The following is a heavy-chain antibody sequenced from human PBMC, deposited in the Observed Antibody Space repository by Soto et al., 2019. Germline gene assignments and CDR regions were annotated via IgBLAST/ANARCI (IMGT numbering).Heavy chain of an antibody. J-gene: IGHJ3*02. V-gene: IGHV3-48*01. Sequence: GGSLRLSCAASGFTFSSYSMNWVRQAPGKGLEWVSYISSSSSTIYYADSVKGRFTISRDNAKNSLYLQMNSLRAEDTAVYYCAREGFLRFPNDAFAIWGQGTMVTVSS. CDR3: AREGFLRFPNDAFAI. CDR2: ISSSSSTI. D-gene: IGHD3-3*01. CDR1: GFTFSSYS.